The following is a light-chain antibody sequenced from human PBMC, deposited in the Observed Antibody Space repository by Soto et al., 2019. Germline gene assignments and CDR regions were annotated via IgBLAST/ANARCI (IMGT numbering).Light chain of an antibody. CDR2: EVS. J-gene: IGLJ1*01. V-gene: IGLV2-18*01. CDR1: SSDVGSYNR. Sequence: QSVLTQPPSVSGSPGQSVTISCTGTSSDVGSYNRVSWYQQPPGTAPKLMIYEVSNRPSGVPDRFSGSKSGNTASLTISGLQAEDEADYYCSLYTSSSTYVFGTETKVTVL. CDR3: SLYTSSSTYV.